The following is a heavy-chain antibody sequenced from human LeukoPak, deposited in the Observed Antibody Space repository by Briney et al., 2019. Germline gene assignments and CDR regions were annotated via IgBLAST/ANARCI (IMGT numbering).Heavy chain of an antibody. CDR1: GFTLSSYW. Sequence: PGWSLRLSCAAAGFTLSSYWMHWVRQGPGKGLVWVSSITSDGSSTIYADSLKGRFTISRDSAENTLYLQMNSLRAEDTAVYYCARYNSGHLDYWGRGTLVTVSS. CDR3: ARYNSGHLDY. V-gene: IGHV3-74*01. CDR2: ITSDGSST. D-gene: IGHD3-22*01. J-gene: IGHJ4*02.